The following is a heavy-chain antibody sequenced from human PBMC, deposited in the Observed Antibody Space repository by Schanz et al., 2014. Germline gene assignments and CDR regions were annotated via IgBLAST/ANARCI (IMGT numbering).Heavy chain of an antibody. CDR1: GFTFSSYW. Sequence: EVQLVESGGGLVQPGGSLRLSCAASGFTFSSYWMSWVRQAPGKGLEWVANIKQDGSEKTYVDSVKGRFTISRDNAKNSLHLQMNTRTADAAAVYYGARRVAATGWFDPWGQGTLVTVSS. D-gene: IGHD6-25*01. J-gene: IGHJ5*02. CDR2: IKQDGSEK. CDR3: ARRVAATGWFDP. V-gene: IGHV3-7*01.